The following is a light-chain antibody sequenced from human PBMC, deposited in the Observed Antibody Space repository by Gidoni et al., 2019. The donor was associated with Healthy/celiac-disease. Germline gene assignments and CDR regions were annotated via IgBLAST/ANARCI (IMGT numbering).Light chain of an antibody. CDR1: QGIRND. CDR3: LQDYNYPWT. CDR2: AAS. J-gene: IGKJ1*01. V-gene: IGKV1-6*01. Sequence: AIQMTQSPSSLSASVGDRVTITCRASQGIRNDLGWYQQKPGKAPKLLLYAASSLQSGVPSRFTGSGSVTDFTLTISSLHPEDFATYYCLQDYNYPWTFXQXTKVEIK.